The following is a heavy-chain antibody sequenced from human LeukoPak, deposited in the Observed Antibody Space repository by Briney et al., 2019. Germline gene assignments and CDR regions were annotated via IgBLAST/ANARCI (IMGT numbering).Heavy chain of an antibody. CDR2: IYYSGST. J-gene: IGHJ4*02. Sequence: SETLSLTCTVSGGSISSYYWSWIRQPPGKGLEWIGYIYYSGSTNYNPSLKSRVTISVDTSKNQFSLKLSSVTAADTAVYYCARVGYSYGPYFDYWGQGTLVTVSS. V-gene: IGHV4-59*08. CDR1: GGSISSYY. CDR3: ARVGYSYGPYFDY. D-gene: IGHD5-18*01.